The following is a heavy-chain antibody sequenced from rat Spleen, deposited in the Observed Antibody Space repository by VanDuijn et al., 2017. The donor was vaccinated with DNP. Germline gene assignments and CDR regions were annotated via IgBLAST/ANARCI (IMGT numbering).Heavy chain of an antibody. D-gene: IGHD1-7*01. CDR1: GFTFNYAW. V-gene: IGHV6-8*01. CDR2: IKSKSNNYAT. J-gene: IGHJ2*01. Sequence: EVRLVETGGTLVKPGKSLRLSCATSGFTFNYAWMHWIRQSPEKQLEWINQIKSKSNNYATSSAESVIGRFTISRDDSKSSVYLQMNRLKEEDAAIYYCTYTTGMGDHWGQGVMVTVSS. CDR3: TYTTGMGDH.